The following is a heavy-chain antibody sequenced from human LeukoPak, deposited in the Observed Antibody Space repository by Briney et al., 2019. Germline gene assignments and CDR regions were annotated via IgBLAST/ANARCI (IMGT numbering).Heavy chain of an antibody. CDR2: IYYSGST. V-gene: IGHV4-59*12. CDR3: ARVQGSSSSLDY. J-gene: IGHJ4*02. CDR1: GGSISSYY. D-gene: IGHD6-6*01. Sequence: PSETLSLTCTVSGGSISSYYWSWIRQPPGKGLEWIGYIYYSGSTYYNPSLKSRVTISVDRSKNQFSLKLSSVTAADTAVYYCARVQGSSSSLDYWGQGTLVTVSS.